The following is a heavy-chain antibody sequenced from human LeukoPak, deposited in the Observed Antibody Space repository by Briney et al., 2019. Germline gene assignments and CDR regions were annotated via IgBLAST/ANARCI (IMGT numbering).Heavy chain of an antibody. J-gene: IGHJ4*02. D-gene: IGHD3-3*01. CDR3: ARDIRPRVESFDY. V-gene: IGHV1-2*02. CDR1: GYTFTDYH. CDR2: INPNSGGT. Sequence: ASVKVSCKASGYTFTDYHIHWVRQAPGQGLERMGWINPNSGGTNYAQNLQGRVTMTRDTSITTSYLDLTRLRSDDTAVYYCARDIRPRVESFDYWGQGSLVTVSS.